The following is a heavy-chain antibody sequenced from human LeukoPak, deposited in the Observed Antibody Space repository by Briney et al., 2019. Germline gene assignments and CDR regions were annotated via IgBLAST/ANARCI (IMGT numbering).Heavy chain of an antibody. CDR1: GGSFSGYY. D-gene: IGHD3-22*01. CDR2: INHSGST. Sequence: PSETLSLTCAVYGGSFSGYYWSWIRQPPGKGLEWIGEINHSGSTNYNPSLKSRVTISVDTSKNQFSLKLSSVTAADTAVYYCARGRGNFYYDSSGYYPAPFDYWGQGTLVTVSS. V-gene: IGHV4-34*01. J-gene: IGHJ4*02. CDR3: ARGRGNFYYDSSGYYPAPFDY.